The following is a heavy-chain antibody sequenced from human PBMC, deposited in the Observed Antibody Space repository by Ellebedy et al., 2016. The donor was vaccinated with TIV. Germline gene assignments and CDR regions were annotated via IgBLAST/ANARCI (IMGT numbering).Heavy chain of an antibody. CDR3: VKIIQLWEYDY. D-gene: IGHD5-18*01. J-gene: IGHJ4*02. CDR1: GGTFSSYA. Sequence: SVKVSXXASGGTFSSYAISWVRQAPGQGLEWMGGIIPIFGTANYAQKFQGRVTITADESTSTAYMELSSLRSEDTAVYYCVKIIQLWEYDYWGQGTLVTVSS. V-gene: IGHV1-69*13. CDR2: IIPIFGTA.